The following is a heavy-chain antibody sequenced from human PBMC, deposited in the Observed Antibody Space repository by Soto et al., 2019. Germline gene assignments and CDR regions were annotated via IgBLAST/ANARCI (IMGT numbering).Heavy chain of an antibody. Sequence: ASVKVSCKASGYTFTSYAMHWVRQAPGQRLEWMGWINAGNGNTKYSQKFQGRVTITRDTSASTAYMELSSLRSEDTAVYYCAREGYSSSSYYYYMDVWGKGTTVTVSS. CDR2: INAGNGNT. J-gene: IGHJ6*03. CDR1: GYTFTSYA. CDR3: AREGYSSSSYYYYMDV. D-gene: IGHD6-6*01. V-gene: IGHV1-3*01.